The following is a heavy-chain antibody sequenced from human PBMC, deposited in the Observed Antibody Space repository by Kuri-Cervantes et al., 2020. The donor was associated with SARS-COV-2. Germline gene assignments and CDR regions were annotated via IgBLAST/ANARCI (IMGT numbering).Heavy chain of an antibody. D-gene: IGHD1-1*01. V-gene: IGHV3-74*01. J-gene: IGHJ4*02. CDR3: VRDGDHWNFDY. CDR2: INPDGSYT. Sequence: LSLTCATSGFTFSSYSMSWVRQAPGKGLVWVSRINPDGSYTNNADSVKGRFTLSRDNAKNMLFLQMNSLRAEDTAVYYCVRDGDHWNFDYWGQGTLVTVSS. CDR1: GFTFSSYS.